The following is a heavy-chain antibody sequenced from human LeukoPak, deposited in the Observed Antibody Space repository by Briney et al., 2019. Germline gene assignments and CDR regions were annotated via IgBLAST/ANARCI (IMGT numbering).Heavy chain of an antibody. CDR2: IYTSGST. CDR1: GGSISSGSYY. J-gene: IGHJ5*02. D-gene: IGHD3-10*01. V-gene: IGHV4-61*02. Sequence: SQTLSLTCTVSGGSISSGSYYWSWIRQPAGKGLEWIGRIYTSGSTNYNPSLKSRVTISVDTSKNQFSLKLSSVTAADTAVYYCARETMVRGVIPWGQGTLVTVSS. CDR3: ARETMVRGVIP.